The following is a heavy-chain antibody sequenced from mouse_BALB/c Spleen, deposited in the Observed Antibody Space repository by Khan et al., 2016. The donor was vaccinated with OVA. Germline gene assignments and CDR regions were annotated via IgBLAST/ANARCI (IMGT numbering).Heavy chain of an antibody. J-gene: IGHJ3*01. V-gene: IGHV1-77*01. Sequence: QVQLQQPGAELARPGASVKLSCKASGYTFTDYYINWVKQRTGQGLEWIGEISPGSGDTYYNERFKGKATLTADKSSGTAYMQLSSRTSEASAVYFCARRNYFGYTFAYWGQGTLVTVSA. CDR1: GYTFTDYY. CDR2: ISPGSGDT. D-gene: IGHD1-2*01. CDR3: ARRNYFGYTFAY.